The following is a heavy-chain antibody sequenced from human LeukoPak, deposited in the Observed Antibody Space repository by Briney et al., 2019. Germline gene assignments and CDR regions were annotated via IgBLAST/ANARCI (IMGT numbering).Heavy chain of an antibody. Sequence: GASLRLSCAASGFTFSSYAMSWVRQAPGKGLEWVSAISGSGGSTYYADSVKGRFTISRDYSKTTLYFQMNSPRAEDTAVYYCAKNYDSSGYRYYYYGMDVWGQGTPVTVSS. CDR3: AKNYDSSGYRYYYYGMDV. D-gene: IGHD3-22*01. J-gene: IGHJ6*02. V-gene: IGHV3-23*01. CDR1: GFTFSSYA. CDR2: ISGSGGST.